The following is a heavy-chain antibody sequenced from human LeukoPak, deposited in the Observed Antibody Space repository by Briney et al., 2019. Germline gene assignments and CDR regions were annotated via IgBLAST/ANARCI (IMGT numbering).Heavy chain of an antibody. D-gene: IGHD2-2*01. Sequence: PGGSPRLSCAASGFTFSSYSMNWVRQAPGKGLEWVSYISSSSSTIYYADSVKGRFTISRDNAKNSLYLQMNSLRAEDTAVYYCARDGSRYCSSTSCYIYYYYYMDVWGKGTTVTVSS. CDR3: ARDGSRYCSSTSCYIYYYYYMDV. CDR1: GFTFSSYS. V-gene: IGHV3-48*01. CDR2: ISSSSSTI. J-gene: IGHJ6*03.